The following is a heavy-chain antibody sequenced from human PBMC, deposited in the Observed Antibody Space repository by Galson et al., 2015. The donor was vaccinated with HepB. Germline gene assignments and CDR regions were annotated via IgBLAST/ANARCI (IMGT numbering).Heavy chain of an antibody. J-gene: IGHJ6*03. CDR1: GYTFTSYD. CDR2: MNPNSGNT. Sequence: SVKVSCKASGYTFTSYDINWVRQATGQGLEWMGWMNPNSGNTGYAQKFQGRVTMTRNTSISTAYMELSSLRSEDTAVYYCARGRTRITIFGVVRYYYYYYMDVWGKGTTVTVSS. V-gene: IGHV1-8*01. D-gene: IGHD3-3*01. CDR3: ARGRTRITIFGVVRYYYYYYMDV.